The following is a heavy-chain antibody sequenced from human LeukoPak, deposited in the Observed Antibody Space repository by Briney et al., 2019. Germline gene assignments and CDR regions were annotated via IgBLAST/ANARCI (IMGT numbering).Heavy chain of an antibody. V-gene: IGHV1-18*01. CDR2: ISAYNGNT. D-gene: IGHD3-22*01. CDR1: GYTFTSYG. Sequence: ASVKVSCKASGYTFTSYGISWVRQAPGQGLEWMGWISAYNGNTNYAQKLQGRVIMTTDTSTSTAYMELRSLRSDDTAVYYCARCYTYYYDSSGYPGDYWGQGTLVTVSS. J-gene: IGHJ4*02. CDR3: ARCYTYYYDSSGYPGDY.